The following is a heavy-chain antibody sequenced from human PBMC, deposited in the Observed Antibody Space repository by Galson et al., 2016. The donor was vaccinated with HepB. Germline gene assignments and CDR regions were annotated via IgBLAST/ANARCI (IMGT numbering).Heavy chain of an antibody. V-gene: IGHV2-5*02. J-gene: IGHJ4*02. CDR3: AHPRPEVAGFDC. CDR2: IYWDDDK. D-gene: IGHD6-19*01. Sequence: PALVKPTQTLTLTCTFSGFSLSSSGVAVAWIRQPPGKALECLALIYWDDDKRYSPSLKSRLTITKDTSKNQVVLTMTNMGPVDTGTYYCAHPRPEVAGFDCWGQGTPVTVSS. CDR1: GFSLSSSGVA.